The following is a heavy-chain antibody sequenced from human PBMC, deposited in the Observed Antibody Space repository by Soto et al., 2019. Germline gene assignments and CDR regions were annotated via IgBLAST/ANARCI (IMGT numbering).Heavy chain of an antibody. D-gene: IGHD6-19*01. CDR2: TYYRSKWYN. V-gene: IGHV6-1*01. CDR1: GDSVSSNSAA. J-gene: IGHJ6*02. CDR3: ARASSGWYGGGYYYGMGV. Sequence: SQTLSLTCAISGDSVSSNSAAWNWIRQSPSRGLEWLGRTYYRSKWYNDYAVSVKSRITINPDTSKNQFSLQLNSVTPEDTAVYYCARASSGWYGGGYYYGMGVWGQGTTVTVSS.